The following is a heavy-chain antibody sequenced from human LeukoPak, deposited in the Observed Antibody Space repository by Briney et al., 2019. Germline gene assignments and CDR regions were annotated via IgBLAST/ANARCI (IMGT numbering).Heavy chain of an antibody. CDR3: ARAPLLTYCSSTSCIGWFDP. J-gene: IGHJ5*02. Sequence: SETLSLTCTVSGGSISSYYWSWIRQPPGKGLEWIGYIYYSGSTNYNPSLKSRATISVDTSKNQFSLKLSSVTAADTAVYYCARAPLLTYCSSTSCIGWFDPWGQGTLVTVSS. CDR1: GGSISSYY. CDR2: IYYSGST. V-gene: IGHV4-59*01. D-gene: IGHD2-2*01.